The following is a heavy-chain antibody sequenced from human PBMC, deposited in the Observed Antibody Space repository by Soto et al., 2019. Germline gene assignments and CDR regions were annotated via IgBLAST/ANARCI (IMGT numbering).Heavy chain of an antibody. CDR2: IIPLFDTT. CDR3: ARVHYDSVPADY. V-gene: IGHV1-69*06. CDR1: GGTLNTYA. Sequence: SVKVSCKASGGTLNTYAITWVRQAPGQGLEWMGGIIPLFDTTNYAQKFQGRVTITADKSTSTAYMELSSLRSEDTAVYYCARVHYDSVPADYWGQGTQVTVSS. J-gene: IGHJ4*02. D-gene: IGHD3-22*01.